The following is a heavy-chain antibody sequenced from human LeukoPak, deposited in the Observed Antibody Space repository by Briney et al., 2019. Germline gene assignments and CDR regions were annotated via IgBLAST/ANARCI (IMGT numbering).Heavy chain of an antibody. CDR1: GFTVSSNY. D-gene: IGHD4-17*01. J-gene: IGHJ3*02. V-gene: IGHV3-15*01. Sequence: PGGSLRLSCAASGFTVSSNYMSWVRQAPGKGLEWVGRVKSVAEGGASEYGTAVKGRFTISRDDSKKTVYLQMHNLSTEDTALYYCTKNTGDFDIWGQGTMVIVSS. CDR3: TKNTGDFDI. CDR2: VKSVAEGGAS.